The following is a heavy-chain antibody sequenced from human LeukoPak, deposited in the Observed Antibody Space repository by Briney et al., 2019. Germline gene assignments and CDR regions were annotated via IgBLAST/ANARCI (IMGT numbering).Heavy chain of an antibody. CDR2: IAGSDGFT. J-gene: IGHJ4*02. V-gene: IGHV3-23*01. CDR1: GFPFSSYA. Sequence: GGSLRLSCAASGFPFSSYAMNWVRQAPGKGLEWVSVIAGSDGFTQYADSVKGRFTISRDNSKNTVYLQMNRLRVEDTALFYCVRSLDYWGQGTLVTVSS. CDR3: VRSLDY.